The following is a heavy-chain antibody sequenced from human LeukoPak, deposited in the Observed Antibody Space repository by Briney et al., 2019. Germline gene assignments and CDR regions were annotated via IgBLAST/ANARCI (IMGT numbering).Heavy chain of an antibody. CDR3: ARDDSGYENGFDY. CDR2: IIPIFGTA. CDR1: GGTFSSYA. J-gene: IGHJ4*02. Sequence: GASVKVSCKASGGTFSSYAISWVRQAPGQGLEWMGGIIPIFGTANYAQKFQGRVTITADKSTGTAYMELSSLRSEDTAVYYCARDDSGYENGFDYWGQGTLVTVSS. V-gene: IGHV1-69*06. D-gene: IGHD5-12*01.